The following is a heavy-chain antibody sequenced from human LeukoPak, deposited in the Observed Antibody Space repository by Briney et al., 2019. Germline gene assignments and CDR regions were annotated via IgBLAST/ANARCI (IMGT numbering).Heavy chain of an antibody. CDR3: ARDNSGQYYFDY. CDR1: GFTFSDYY. J-gene: IGHJ4*02. V-gene: IGHV3-11*01. Sequence: GGSLRLSCAASGFTFSDYYMSWIRQAPGKGLEWASYISSSGSTIYYAGSVKGRFTISRDNAKNSLYLQMNSLRAEDTAVYYCARDNSGQYYFDYWGQGTLVTVSS. CDR2: ISSSGSTI. D-gene: IGHD6-19*01.